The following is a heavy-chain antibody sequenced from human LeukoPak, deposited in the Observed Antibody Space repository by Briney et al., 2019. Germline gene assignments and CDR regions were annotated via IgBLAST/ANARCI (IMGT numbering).Heavy chain of an antibody. CDR3: ARGPYDFWSGYYRGLYYYGMDV. Sequence: PSETLSLTCTVSGGSISSYYWSWIRQPPGKGLEWIGYLYYSGSTNYNPSLKSRVTISVDTSKNQFSLKLSSVTAADTAVYYCARGPYDFWSGYYRGLYYYGMDVWGQGTTVTVSS. CDR1: GGSISSYY. V-gene: IGHV4-59*01. CDR2: LYYSGST. J-gene: IGHJ6*02. D-gene: IGHD3-3*01.